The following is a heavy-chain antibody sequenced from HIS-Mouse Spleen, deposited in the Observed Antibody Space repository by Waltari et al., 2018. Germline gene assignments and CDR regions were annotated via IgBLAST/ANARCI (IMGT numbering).Heavy chain of an antibody. CDR2: IYYSGGT. CDR1: GGSISSSSYY. D-gene: IGHD6-13*01. Sequence: QLQLQESGPGLVKPSETLSLTCTVSGGSISSSSYYWGWIRQPPGKGREWIGSIYYSGGTDSHPSIKVRVTIAVDTSKNQFSLKLSSVTAADTAVYYCAREIPYSSSWYDWYFDLWGRGTLVTVSS. J-gene: IGHJ2*01. CDR3: AREIPYSSSWYDWYFDL. V-gene: IGHV4-39*07.